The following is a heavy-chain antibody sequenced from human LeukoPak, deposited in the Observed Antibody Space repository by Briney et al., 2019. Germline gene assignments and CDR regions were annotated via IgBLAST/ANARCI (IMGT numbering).Heavy chain of an antibody. CDR2: IYYSGST. CDR1: GGSISSYY. V-gene: IGHV4-59*01. J-gene: IGHJ3*02. CDR3: ARIGKAAARFAFEI. Sequence: SETLSLTCTVSGGSISSYYWSWIRQPPGKGLEWIGYIYYSGSTNYNPSLKSRVTISVDTSKNQFSLKLSSVTAADTAVYHCARIGKAAARFAFEIWGQGTMVTVSS. D-gene: IGHD6-13*01.